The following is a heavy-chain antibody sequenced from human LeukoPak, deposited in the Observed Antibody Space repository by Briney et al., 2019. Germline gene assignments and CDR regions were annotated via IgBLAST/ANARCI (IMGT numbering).Heavy chain of an antibody. CDR1: GFSVSSSF. J-gene: IGHJ4*02. Sequence: AGGSLRLSCAASGFSVSSSFMTWVRQSPVKGLELVAVLYAGGTTSYVESVKGRFTISRDNSKNTVCLQMNSLRDDDTGVYYCAREWANQRQRRDNWGQGTPVTVSS. CDR3: AREWANQRQRRDN. V-gene: IGHV3-53*01. D-gene: IGHD1-14*01. CDR2: LYAGGTT.